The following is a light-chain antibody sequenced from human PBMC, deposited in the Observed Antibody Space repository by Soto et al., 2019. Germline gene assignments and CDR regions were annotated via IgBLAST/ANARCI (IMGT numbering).Light chain of an antibody. CDR1: QSISNF. V-gene: IGKV1-39*01. CDR2: AAS. J-gene: IGKJ5*01. CDR3: QQSYDSPVT. Sequence: DIQMTQSPSSLSASVGDRVTITWRASQSISNFLSWYQHRPRKAPKLLIYAASTLQSGVPSRFSGSGSGTDFTLTISSVQPEDFAAYYCQQSYDSPVTFGQGTRLEIK.